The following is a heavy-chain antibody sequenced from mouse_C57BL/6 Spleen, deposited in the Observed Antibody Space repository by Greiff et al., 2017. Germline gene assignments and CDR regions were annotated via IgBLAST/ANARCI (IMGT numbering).Heavy chain of an antibody. V-gene: IGHV2-5*01. J-gene: IGHJ4*01. CDR2: IWRGGST. D-gene: IGHD2-3*01. Sequence: VQLQESGPGLVQPSQSLSITCTVSGFSLTSYGVHWVRQSPGKGLAWLGVIWRGGSTDYNAAFMSRLSITKDNSKSQVFFKMNSLKADDTAIYYCAKNSADGYYDAMDYWGQGTSVTVSS. CDR3: AKNSADGYYDAMDY. CDR1: GFSLTSYG.